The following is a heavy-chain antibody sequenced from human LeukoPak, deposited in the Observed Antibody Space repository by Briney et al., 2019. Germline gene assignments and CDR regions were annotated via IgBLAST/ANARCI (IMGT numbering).Heavy chain of an antibody. CDR3: AKDYRYSPPLSWSGYYMDY. CDR1: GFTFSSYG. D-gene: IGHD3-3*01. Sequence: PGGSLRLSCAASGFTFSSYGMHWVRQAPGKGLEWVAVISYDGSNKYYADSVKGRFTTSRDNSKNTLYLQMNGLRAEDTAVYYCAKDYRYSPPLSWSGYYMDYWGQGTLVTVSS. J-gene: IGHJ4*02. V-gene: IGHV3-30*18. CDR2: ISYDGSNK.